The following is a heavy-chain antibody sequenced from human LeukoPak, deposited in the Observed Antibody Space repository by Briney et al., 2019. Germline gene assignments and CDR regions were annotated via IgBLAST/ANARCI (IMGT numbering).Heavy chain of an antibody. D-gene: IGHD6-6*01. V-gene: IGHV4-30-2*01. CDR1: GGSISSGGYS. CDR3: ARDRLWVRVAARVNWFDP. Sequence: PSETLSLTCAVSGGSISSGGYSWSWIRQPPGKGLEWIGYIYHSGSTNYNPSLKSRVTISVDTSKNQFSLKLSSVTAADTAVYYCARDRLWVRVAARVNWFDPWGQGTLVTVSS. J-gene: IGHJ5*02. CDR2: IYHSGST.